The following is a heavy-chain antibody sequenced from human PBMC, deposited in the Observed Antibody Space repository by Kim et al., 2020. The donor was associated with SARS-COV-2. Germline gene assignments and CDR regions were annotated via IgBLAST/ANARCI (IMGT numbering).Heavy chain of an antibody. D-gene: IGHD2-15*01. J-gene: IGHJ4*02. Sequence: GGSLRLSCAASGLTFSIYSMNWVRQAPGKGLEWVSSISSSSSYIYYADSVKGRFTFSRDNAKNSLYLQMNSLRAEDTAVYYCAREGCSGGSCYIDYWGQGTLVTVSS. CDR2: ISSSSSYI. CDR1: GLTFSIYS. V-gene: IGHV3-21*01. CDR3: AREGCSGGSCYIDY.